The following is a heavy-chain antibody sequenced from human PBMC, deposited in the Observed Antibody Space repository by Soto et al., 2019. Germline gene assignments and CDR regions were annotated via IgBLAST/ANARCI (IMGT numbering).Heavy chain of an antibody. D-gene: IGHD3-22*01. CDR1: GFTFNTYW. V-gene: IGHV3-74*01. J-gene: IGHJ4*02. CDR2: INSDGSST. Sequence: GGSLRLSCAASGFTFNTYWMHWVRQAPGKGLVWVSRINSDGSSTSYADSVKGRFTIPRDNAKNTLYLQMKGLRAEDTAVYYCARYPYDSSGFFDYWGQGALVTVSS. CDR3: ARYPYDSSGFFDY.